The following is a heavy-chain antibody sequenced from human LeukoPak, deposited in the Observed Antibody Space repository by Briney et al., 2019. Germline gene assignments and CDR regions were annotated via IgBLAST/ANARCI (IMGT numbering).Heavy chain of an antibody. CDR3: AKDPTHYRVWDDYDSTVLSY. V-gene: IGHV3-21*01. CDR2: ISSSSSYI. J-gene: IGHJ4*02. D-gene: IGHD3-22*01. CDR1: GFTFSSDS. Sequence: GGSLRLSCAASGFTFSSDSMNWGRQAPGKGLEWVSSISSSSSYIYYADSVKGRFTISRDNSKNTLYLQMNSLRAADTAVYYCAKDPTHYRVWDDYDSTVLSYWGQGTLVTVSS.